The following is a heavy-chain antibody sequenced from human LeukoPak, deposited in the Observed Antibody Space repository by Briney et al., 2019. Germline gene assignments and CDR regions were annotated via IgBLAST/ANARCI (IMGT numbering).Heavy chain of an antibody. V-gene: IGHV1-46*01. D-gene: IGHD4-17*01. CDR2: INPSGGST. CDR1: GYTFTTYY. J-gene: IGHJ6*02. CDR3: ARSGRLTVTTWDYYYGMDV. Sequence: ASVKVSCKASGYTFTTYYMHWVRQAPGQGLEWMGIINPSGGSTSYAQKFQGRVTLTRDTSTSTVYMDLGGLRSEDTAVYYCARSGRLTVTTWDYYYGMDVWGQGTTVTVSS.